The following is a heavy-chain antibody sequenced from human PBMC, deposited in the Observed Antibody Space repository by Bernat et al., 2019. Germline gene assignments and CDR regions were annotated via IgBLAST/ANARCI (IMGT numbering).Heavy chain of an antibody. Sequence: QVQLVESGGGVVQPGRSLRLSCAASGFTFRNFGMHWVRQPPGKGLEWVAIIWDDGSNKYYADSVKGRFTISRDNSKNTLYLQMNSLRAEDTAVYYCARDRPTGYSSSWGNYYYYYGMDVWGQGTTVTVSS. D-gene: IGHD6-13*01. V-gene: IGHV3-30*19. CDR1: GFTFRNFG. CDR2: IWDDGSNK. J-gene: IGHJ6*02. CDR3: ARDRPTGYSSSWGNYYYYYGMDV.